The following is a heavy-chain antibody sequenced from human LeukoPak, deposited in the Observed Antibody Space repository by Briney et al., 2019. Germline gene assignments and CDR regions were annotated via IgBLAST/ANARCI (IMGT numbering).Heavy chain of an antibody. CDR3: ARDGDGNFDY. D-gene: IGHD4-17*01. Sequence: GGSLRLSCAASGFTFSASSMNWIRQAPVMGLEWVAYISYSGSTIHYADSVKGRFTISRDNAKNSLFLQMNRLRAEDAAVYYCARDGDGNFDYWGQGTLVTVSS. J-gene: IGHJ4*02. V-gene: IGHV3-48*04. CDR2: ISYSGSTI. CDR1: GFTFSASS.